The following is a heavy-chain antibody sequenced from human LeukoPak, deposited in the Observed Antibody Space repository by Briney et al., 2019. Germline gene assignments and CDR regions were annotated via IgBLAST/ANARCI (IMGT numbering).Heavy chain of an antibody. J-gene: IGHJ3*02. Sequence: RTGGSLRLSCVASGFTLSSRNINWVRQAPGKGLEWVSHISSSGSVTYYGDSVKGRITISRDNAKNSVSLYMNSLRAEDSAVYYCARPGITAFDIWGQGTMVTVSS. CDR1: GFTLSSRN. CDR3: ARPGITAFDI. D-gene: IGHD3-10*01. V-gene: IGHV3-48*01. CDR2: ISSSGSVT.